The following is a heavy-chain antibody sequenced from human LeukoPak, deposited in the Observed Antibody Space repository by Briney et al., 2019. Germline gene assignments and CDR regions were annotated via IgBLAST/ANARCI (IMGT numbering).Heavy chain of an antibody. V-gene: IGHV6-1*01. J-gene: IGHJ3*02. CDR1: GDSVSSNSAA. Sequence: SQTLSLTCAISGDSVSSNSAAWNWIRQSPSRGLEWLGRTYYRSRWFTNYAVSVKSRMTINPDTSKNQFSLQLNSVTPEDTAVYYCVRVSTIGSSAFDIWGQGTMVTVSS. CDR2: TYYRSRWFT. D-gene: IGHD3-9*01. CDR3: VRVSTIGSSAFDI.